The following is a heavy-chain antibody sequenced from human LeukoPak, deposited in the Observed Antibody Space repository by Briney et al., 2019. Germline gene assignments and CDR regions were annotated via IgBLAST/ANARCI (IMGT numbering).Heavy chain of an antibody. CDR2: IKQDGSEK. J-gene: IGHJ6*03. CDR3: AREGVYDFWSGFNSYYMDV. V-gene: IGHV3-7*01. D-gene: IGHD3-3*01. CDR1: GFTFSSYG. Sequence: GGTLRLSCAASGFTFSSYGMSWVRQAPGKGLEWVANIKQDGSEKYYVDSVKGRFTISRDNAKNSLYLQMNSLRAEDTAVYYCAREGVYDFWSGFNSYYMDVWGKGTTVTVSS.